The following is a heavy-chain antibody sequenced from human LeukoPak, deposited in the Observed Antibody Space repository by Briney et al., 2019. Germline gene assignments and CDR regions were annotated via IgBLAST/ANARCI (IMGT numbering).Heavy chain of an antibody. Sequence: ASVKVSCKASGYTFTSYGISWVRQAPGQGLEWMGWISAYNGNTNYAQKLQGRVSMTTDTSTSTAYMELRSLRADDTAVYYCVRGKYSSQWSYYYYMDVWGKGTTVTVSS. J-gene: IGHJ6*03. CDR2: ISAYNGNT. CDR1: GYTFTSYG. CDR3: VRGKYSSQWSYYYYMDV. V-gene: IGHV1-18*01. D-gene: IGHD6-6*01.